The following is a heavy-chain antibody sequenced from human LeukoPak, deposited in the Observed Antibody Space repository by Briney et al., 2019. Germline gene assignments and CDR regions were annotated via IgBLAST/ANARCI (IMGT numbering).Heavy chain of an antibody. CDR1: GGSFKRYA. CDR3: AARDNGNDLLSYHAMDV. Sequence: SVKVSCKASGGSFKRYAFAWVRQAPGQGLVWMGGIMPVLDTGSYAQGFQGRVTITADRSTSTAYMELRSLRPEDTALYYCAARDNGNDLLSYHAMDVWGNGTTVTVSS. V-gene: IGHV1-69*06. D-gene: IGHD1-1*01. J-gene: IGHJ6*04. CDR2: IMPVLDTG.